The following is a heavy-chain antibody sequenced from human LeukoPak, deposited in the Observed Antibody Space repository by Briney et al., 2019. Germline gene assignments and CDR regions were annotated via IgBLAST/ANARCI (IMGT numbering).Heavy chain of an antibody. J-gene: IGHJ4*02. CDR2: IYHSGST. D-gene: IGHD3-10*01. CDR3: ARVYGSGSYSVDY. CDR1: GDSISSNNW. Sequence: SGTPSLTCAVSGDSISSNNWWSWVRQPPGKGLEWIGEIYHSGSTNYNPSLKSRVTMSVDKSKNQFSLNLSSVTAADTAVYYCARVYGSGSYSVDYWGQGTLVTVSS. V-gene: IGHV4-4*02.